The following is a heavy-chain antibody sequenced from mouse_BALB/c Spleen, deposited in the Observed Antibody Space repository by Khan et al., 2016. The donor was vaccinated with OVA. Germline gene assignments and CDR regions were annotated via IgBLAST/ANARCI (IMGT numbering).Heavy chain of an antibody. D-gene: IGHD3-3*01. J-gene: IGHJ3*01. CDR2: ITSGGSF. V-gene: IGHV3-6*02. Sequence: QLQESGPGLVKPSQSLSLTCSVTGYSITSGYYWNWIRQFPGNKLEGMGYITSGGSFNYNPSLKNRISITRNPSNHQFFLKLNSVTPEDTATYYCARAGRGFDYWGQGTLVTVSA. CDR1: GYSITSGYY. CDR3: ARAGRGFDY.